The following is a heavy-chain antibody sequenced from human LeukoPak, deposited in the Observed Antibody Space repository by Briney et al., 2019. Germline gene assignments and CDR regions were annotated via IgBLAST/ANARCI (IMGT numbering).Heavy chain of an antibody. Sequence: GGSLRLSCAASGFTFDDYTMHWVRQAPGKGLEWVSLISWDGGSTYYADSVKGRFTISRDNAKNSLYLQMNSLRVEDTAVYYCARGVDYYGSGSGNWFDPWGQGTLVTVSS. CDR1: GFTFDDYT. J-gene: IGHJ5*02. CDR3: ARGVDYYGSGSGNWFDP. D-gene: IGHD3-10*01. CDR2: ISWDGGST. V-gene: IGHV3-43*01.